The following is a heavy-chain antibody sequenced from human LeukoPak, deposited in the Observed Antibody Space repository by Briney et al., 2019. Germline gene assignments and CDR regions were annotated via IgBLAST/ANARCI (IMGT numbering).Heavy chain of an antibody. CDR3: ARIGGNYDILTGPI. D-gene: IGHD3-9*01. V-gene: IGHV1-69*06. Sequence: ASVKVSCKASGGTFSSYAISWVRQAPGQGLEWMGGIIPIFGTANYAQKFQGRVTITADKSTSTAYIELSSPRSEDTAVYYCARIGGNYDILTGPIWGQGTLVTVSS. J-gene: IGHJ4*02. CDR1: GGTFSSYA. CDR2: IIPIFGTA.